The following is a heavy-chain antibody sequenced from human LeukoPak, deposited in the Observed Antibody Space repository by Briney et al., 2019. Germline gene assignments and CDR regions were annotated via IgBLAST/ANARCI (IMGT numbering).Heavy chain of an antibody. D-gene: IGHD3-10*01. CDR3: ATIRMVRGRRWFDP. CDR1: GGTFSSYA. V-gene: IGHV1-69*13. J-gene: IGHJ5*02. Sequence: ASVKASCKASGGTFSSYAISWVRQAPGQGLEWMGGIIPIFGTANYAQKFQGRVTITADESTSTAYMELSSLRSEDTAVYYCATIRMVRGRRWFDPWGQGTLVTVSS. CDR2: IIPIFGTA.